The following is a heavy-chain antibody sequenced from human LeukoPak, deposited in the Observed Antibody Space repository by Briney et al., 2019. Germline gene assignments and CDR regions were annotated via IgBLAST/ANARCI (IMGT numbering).Heavy chain of an antibody. CDR3: SNGIYSSSF. CDR2: VKQDGSQQ. Sequence: GGSLRLSCATSGFTFTRYWMAWIRQAPGKGLEWVANVKQDGSQQYYLDSVEGRFTISRDNAKNSLYLQMNNVRAEDTAVYYCSNGIYSSSFWGQGTLVTVYS. V-gene: IGHV3-7*01. D-gene: IGHD6-6*01. J-gene: IGHJ4*02. CDR1: GFTFTRYW.